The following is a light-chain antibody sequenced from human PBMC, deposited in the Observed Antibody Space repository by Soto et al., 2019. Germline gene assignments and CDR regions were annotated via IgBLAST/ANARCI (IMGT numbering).Light chain of an antibody. CDR2: EVS. J-gene: IGLJ1*01. CDR3: SSYTSSSTYV. CDR1: TSDVGGYKY. Sequence: QSALTQPASVSGSPGQSITISCTGTTSDVGGYKYVSWYQHHPGKAPKLMIYEVSNRHSGVSNRFSGSKSGNMASLTISGLQAEDEADYYCSSYTSSSTYVFGSGTKVTVL. V-gene: IGLV2-14*01.